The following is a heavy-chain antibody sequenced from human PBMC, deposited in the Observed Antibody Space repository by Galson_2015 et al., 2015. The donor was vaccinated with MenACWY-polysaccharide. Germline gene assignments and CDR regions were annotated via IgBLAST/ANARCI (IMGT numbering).Heavy chain of an antibody. CDR3: ARSHVVVVTAIQDTNSFDI. CDR2: INQDGSDK. D-gene: IGHD2-21*02. J-gene: IGHJ3*02. CDR1: GFTFSSSW. V-gene: IGHV3-7*01. Sequence: SLRLSCAASGFTFSSSWMHWVRQAPGKGPEWVANINQDGSDKNYVDSVRGRFTISRDNAKNTLYLQMNSLRAEDTAVYYCARSHVVVVTAIQDTNSFDIWGQGTMVTVSS.